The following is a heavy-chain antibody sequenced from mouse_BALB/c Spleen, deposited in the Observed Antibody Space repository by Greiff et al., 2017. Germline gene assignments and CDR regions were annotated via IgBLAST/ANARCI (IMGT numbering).Heavy chain of an antibody. Sequence: VQLQESGAELVRPGTSVKVSCKASGYAFTNYLIEWVKQRPGQGLEWIGVINPGSGGTNYNEKFKGKATLTADKSSSTAYMQLSSLTCDDAAVSVCERAYGNYDPWFAYWGQGTLVTVSA. V-gene: IGHV1-54*01. CDR2: INPGSGGT. CDR1: GYAFTNYL. CDR3: ERAYGNYDPWFAY. D-gene: IGHD2-1*01. J-gene: IGHJ3*01.